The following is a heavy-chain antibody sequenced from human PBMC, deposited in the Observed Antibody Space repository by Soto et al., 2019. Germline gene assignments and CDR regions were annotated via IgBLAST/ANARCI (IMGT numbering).Heavy chain of an antibody. V-gene: IGHV4-39*01. CDR2: ICYSGST. J-gene: IGHJ5*01. CDR1: GGSISSSSFH. CDR3: ARRERAAGTDWLFDS. Sequence: SETLSLTCTVSGGSISSSSFHWGWIRQPPGKGLEWIGSICYSGSTYYSPSLKSRVTISVDTSKNQFSLKLSSVTAADTAVYYCARRERAAGTDWLFDSWGQGTLVTGSS. D-gene: IGHD6-13*01.